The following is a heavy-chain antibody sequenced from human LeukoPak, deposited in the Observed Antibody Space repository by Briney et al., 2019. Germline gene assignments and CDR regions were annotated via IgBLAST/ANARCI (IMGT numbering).Heavy chain of an antibody. CDR1: GGSISSGGYS. J-gene: IGHJ3*02. V-gene: IGHV4-61*08. CDR2: IYYSGST. D-gene: IGHD6-13*01. Sequence: KPSETLSLTCAVSGGSISSGGYSWSWIRQPPGKGLEWIGYIYYSGSTNYNPSLKSRVTISVDTSKNQFSLKLSSVTAADTAVYYCARARAAAGPSDAFDIWGQGTMVTVSS. CDR3: ARARAAAGPSDAFDI.